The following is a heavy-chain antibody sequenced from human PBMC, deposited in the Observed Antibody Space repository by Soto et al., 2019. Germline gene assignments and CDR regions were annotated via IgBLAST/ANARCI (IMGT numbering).Heavy chain of an antibody. CDR3: AKGSVVVAAKFDS. J-gene: IGHJ4*02. V-gene: IGHV3-23*01. CDR2: ISSSGYSA. CDR1: GFTYNNYA. D-gene: IGHD2-21*02. Sequence: EVQLLESGGALVQPGVSLSLSCAASGFTYNNYAMGWVRQAPGKGLEWVSAISSSGYSAYYADSVKGRFTISRYNSRNTMFLQMNKLSAEDTVVYYCAKGSVVVAAKFDSWGQGTQVTVSS.